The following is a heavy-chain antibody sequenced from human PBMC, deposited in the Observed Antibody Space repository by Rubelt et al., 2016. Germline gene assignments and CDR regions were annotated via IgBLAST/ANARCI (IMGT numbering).Heavy chain of an antibody. CDR2: ISVNNGHT. CDR3: ARDLSSTWYKDY. D-gene: IGHD6-13*01. Sequence: QVQLVQSGVEVKKPGASVKVSCKASGYSFTDYGITWVRQATGQGLEWMGWISVNNGHTNYAQKLQGRVTMTADTYPRTAYMELRRLTSDDTAVYYCARDLSSTWYKDYWGQGTLVTVSS. V-gene: IGHV1-18*01. CDR1: GYSFTDYG. J-gene: IGHJ4*02.